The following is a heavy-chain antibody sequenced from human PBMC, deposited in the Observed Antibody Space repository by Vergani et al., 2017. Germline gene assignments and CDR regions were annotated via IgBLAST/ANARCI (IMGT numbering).Heavy chain of an antibody. Sequence: QVQLVQSGAEVKKPGASVKVSCKASGYTFTGYYMHWVRQAPGQGPEWMGWINPNSGGTNYAQKFQGSVTMTRDTSISTAYMELSRLRSDDTAVYYCARETPPDYYDSSDKAFDIWGQGTMVTVSS. CDR2: INPNSGGT. V-gene: IGHV1-2*02. J-gene: IGHJ3*02. D-gene: IGHD3-22*01. CDR3: ARETPPDYYDSSDKAFDI. CDR1: GYTFTGYY.